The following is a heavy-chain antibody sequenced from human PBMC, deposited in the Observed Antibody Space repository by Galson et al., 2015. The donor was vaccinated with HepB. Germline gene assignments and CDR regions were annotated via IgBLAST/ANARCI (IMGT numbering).Heavy chain of an antibody. CDR1: GYTLTELS. CDR2: FDPEDGET. V-gene: IGHV1-24*01. J-gene: IGHJ4*02. Sequence: SVKVSCKVSGYTLTELSMHWVRQAPGKGLEWMGGFDPEDGETIYAQKFQGRVTMTEDTSTDTAYMELSSLRSEDTAVYYCATLHIVVVTAQYYFDYWGQGTLVTVSS. D-gene: IGHD2-21*02. CDR3: ATLHIVVVTAQYYFDY.